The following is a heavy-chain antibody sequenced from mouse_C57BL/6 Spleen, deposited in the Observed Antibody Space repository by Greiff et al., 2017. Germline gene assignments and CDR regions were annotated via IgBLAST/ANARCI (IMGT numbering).Heavy chain of an antibody. CDR2: ISSGSSTI. Sequence: EVQLVESGGGLVKPGGSLKLSCAASGFTFSDYGMHWVRQAPEKGLEWVAYISSGSSTIYYADTVKGRFTIARDNAKNTLFLHMTILSSEDTAMYYCARDDYGYAIDYWGQGTSVTVSS. D-gene: IGHD2-4*01. V-gene: IGHV5-17*01. J-gene: IGHJ4*01. CDR1: GFTFSDYG. CDR3: ARDDYGYAIDY.